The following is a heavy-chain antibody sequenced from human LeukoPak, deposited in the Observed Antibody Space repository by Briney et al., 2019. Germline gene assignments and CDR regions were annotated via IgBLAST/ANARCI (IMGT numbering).Heavy chain of an antibody. CDR1: GFTVSSNY. Sequence: PGGSLRLSCAASGFTVSSNYMSWVRQAPGKGLEWVSVVYSGGSTYYADSVKGRFTISRDNAKNSLYLQMNSLRAEDTAVYYCARQAGRRDYFDYWGQGTLVTVSS. CDR2: VYSGGST. CDR3: ARQAGRRDYFDY. J-gene: IGHJ4*02. D-gene: IGHD6-13*01. V-gene: IGHV3-66*04.